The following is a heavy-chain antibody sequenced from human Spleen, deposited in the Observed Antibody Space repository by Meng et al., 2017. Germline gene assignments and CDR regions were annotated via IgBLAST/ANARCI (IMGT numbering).Heavy chain of an antibody. D-gene: IGHD1/OR15-1a*01. CDR1: GDSISSSDSY. CDR2: IGHSGFT. J-gene: IGHJ5*02. CDR3: VRSRAWVRTGFDP. V-gene: IGHV4-39*01. Sequence: QPQPQESGPGLVKPPETLSLPCSVAGDSISSSDSYWGWIRHSPGKGLEWIGSIGHSGFTYYTPSLESRVTVSVDTSRSQFSLELTSVTAADTAVYYCVRSRAWVRTGFDPWGQGTLVTVSS.